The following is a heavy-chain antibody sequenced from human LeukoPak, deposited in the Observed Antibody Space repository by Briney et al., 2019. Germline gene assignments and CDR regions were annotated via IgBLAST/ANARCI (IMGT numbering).Heavy chain of an antibody. CDR2: INHSGST. J-gene: IGHJ4*02. V-gene: IGHV4-34*01. CDR1: GGSFSGYY. D-gene: IGHD1-1*01. CDR3: AVGVGGDYWKYYFDY. Sequence: SETLSLTCAVYGGSFSGYYWSWIRQPPGKGLEWIGEINHSGSTNYNPSLKSRVTMSIDTSKNQFSLNLNSVTDADTAVYYCAVGVGGDYWKYYFDYWGQGSLVTVSS.